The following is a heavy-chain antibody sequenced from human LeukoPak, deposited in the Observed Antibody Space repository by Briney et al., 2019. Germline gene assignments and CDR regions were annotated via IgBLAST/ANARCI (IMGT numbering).Heavy chain of an antibody. CDR3: AKDQGYSYGYGPWYFDL. Sequence: GGSLRLSCAASEFTFSSYAMSWVRQAPGKGLEWVSAISGSGGSTYYADSVKGRFTISRDNSKNTLYLQMNSLRAEDTAVYYCAKDQGYSYGYGPWYFDLWGRGTLVTVSS. CDR1: EFTFSSYA. CDR2: ISGSGGST. D-gene: IGHD5-18*01. V-gene: IGHV3-23*01. J-gene: IGHJ2*01.